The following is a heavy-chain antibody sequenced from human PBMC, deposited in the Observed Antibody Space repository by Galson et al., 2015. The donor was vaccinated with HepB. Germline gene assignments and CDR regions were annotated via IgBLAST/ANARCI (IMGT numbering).Heavy chain of an antibody. CDR1: GSTFSNFW. V-gene: IGHV3-74*01. J-gene: IGHJ3*01. D-gene: IGHD2-8*02. CDR3: ARAVAGARGHWSD. Sequence: SLRLSCAGYGSTFSNFWMLWVRQAPGKGLAFVSSVSSDGSATEYADSVKGRFTISRDNAKNTLFLQMNSLRGEDSAVYFCARAVAGARGHWSDWGQGTMVTVSS. CDR2: VSSDGSAT.